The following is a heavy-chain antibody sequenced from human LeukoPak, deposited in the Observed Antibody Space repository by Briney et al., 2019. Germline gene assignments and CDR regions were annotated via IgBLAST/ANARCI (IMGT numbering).Heavy chain of an antibody. CDR2: IKTKTDGTT. J-gene: IGHJ5*02. CDR1: GFSASNAW. D-gene: IGHD4-17*01. V-gene: IGHV3-15*01. CDR3: TTDQARST. Sequence: GGSLRLSCEASGFSASNAWMSWVRQVSGKGLEWVGHIKTKTDGTTDYAAPVKGRFTTSRDDSKNTVYLQMNSLKSEDTAVYFCTTDQARSTWGQGTLVTVSS.